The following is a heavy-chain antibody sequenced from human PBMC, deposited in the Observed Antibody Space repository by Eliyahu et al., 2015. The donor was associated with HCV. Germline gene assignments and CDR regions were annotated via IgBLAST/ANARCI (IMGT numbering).Heavy chain of an antibody. CDR1: GFILTSXX. V-gene: IGHV3-48*03. Sequence: EVQLVESGGDLVQPGGSLXLSCAASGFILTSXXMNWVRXAPGKGLEWISYIGGGESSTYYADSVEGRFTVSRDNAKNSLYLQMNSLRAEDTAVYYCAREVTYSGAFDIWGQGTMVTVSS. J-gene: IGHJ3*02. D-gene: IGHD2-21*01. CDR3: AREVTYSGAFDI. CDR2: IGGGESST.